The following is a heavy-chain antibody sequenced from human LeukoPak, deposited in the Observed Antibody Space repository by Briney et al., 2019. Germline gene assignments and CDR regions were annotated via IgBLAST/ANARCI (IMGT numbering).Heavy chain of an antibody. Sequence: GASVKVSCKASGYTFTSYGISWVRQAPGQGLEWMGWISAYNGNTNYAQKLQGRVTMTTDTSTSTAYMELRSLRSDDTAVYYCARVPWLGSGSYYLYYFDYWGQGTLVTVSS. CDR3: ARVPWLGSGSYYLYYFDY. V-gene: IGHV1-18*01. D-gene: IGHD3-10*01. J-gene: IGHJ4*02. CDR1: GYTFTSYG. CDR2: ISAYNGNT.